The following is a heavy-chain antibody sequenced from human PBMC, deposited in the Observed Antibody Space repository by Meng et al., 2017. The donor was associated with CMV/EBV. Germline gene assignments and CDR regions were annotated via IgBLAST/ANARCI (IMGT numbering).Heavy chain of an antibody. CDR2: IRYDGSNK. V-gene: IGHV3-30*02. CDR3: AKPPYDYSNLYYFDY. CDR1: GFTFSSYG. D-gene: IGHD4-11*01. Sequence: SCAASGFTFSSYGMHWVRQAPGKGLEWVAFIRYDGSNKYYADSVKGRFTISRDNSKNTLYLQMNSLRAEDTAVYYCAKPPYDYSNLYYFDYWGQGTLVTVSS. J-gene: IGHJ4*02.